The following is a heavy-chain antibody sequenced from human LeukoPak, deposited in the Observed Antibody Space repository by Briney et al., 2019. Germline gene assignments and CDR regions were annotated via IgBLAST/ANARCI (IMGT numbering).Heavy chain of an antibody. CDR1: GGSIINYY. Sequence: SETLSLTCTVSGGSIINYYWSWIRQPPGKGLEWIGYIYYSGSTNYNPSLTSRVRISLDTSKNQFSLKLSSVTAADTAVYYCTRGEGLTGPNYWGQGTQVTVSS. D-gene: IGHD7-27*01. CDR3: TRGEGLTGPNY. J-gene: IGHJ4*02. V-gene: IGHV4-59*01. CDR2: IYYSGST.